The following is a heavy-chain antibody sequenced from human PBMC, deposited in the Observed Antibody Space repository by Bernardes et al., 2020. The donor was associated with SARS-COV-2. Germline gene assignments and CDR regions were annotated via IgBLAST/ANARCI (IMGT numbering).Heavy chain of an antibody. CDR2: INSDGSVI. CDR3: ARAGQFYFEY. V-gene: IGHV3-74*01. Sequence: GSLIRSCAASGFSFSTSWVHWVRQTPGQGLVWVSRINSDGSVIDYADSVKGRFTISRDNAKNTLYLQMNSLRADDTAVYYCARAGQFYFEYWGQGTLVTVSS. J-gene: IGHJ4*02. CDR1: GFSFSTSW.